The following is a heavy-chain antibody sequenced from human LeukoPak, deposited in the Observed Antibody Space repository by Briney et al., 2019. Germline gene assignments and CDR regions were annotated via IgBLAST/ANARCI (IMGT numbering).Heavy chain of an antibody. J-gene: IGHJ4*01. CDR1: GFTFTDYL. CDR3: ARDGTAAGLYFDL. D-gene: IGHD6-13*01. V-gene: IGHV3-7*01. CDR2: IRQDGGEK. Sequence: PGGSLRLSCTVSGFTFTDYLMNWVRQAPAKGLEWVASIRQDGGEKTYVDSVRGRFTISRDNTKNSLYLQMSSLRAEDTAVYYCARDGTAAGLYFDLWGQGTLVTVSS.